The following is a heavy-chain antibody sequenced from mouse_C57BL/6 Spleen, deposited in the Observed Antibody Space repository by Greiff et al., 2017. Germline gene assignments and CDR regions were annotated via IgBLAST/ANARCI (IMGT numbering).Heavy chain of an antibody. CDR3: ARRIYYGNVLFDY. CDR2: IDPSDSYT. Sequence: QVHVKQPGAELVRPGTSVKLSCKASGYTFTSYWMHWVKQRPGQGLEWIGVIDPSDSYTNYNQKFKGKATLTVDTSSSTAYMQLSSLTSEDSAVYYCARRIYYGNVLFDYWGQGTTLTVSS. V-gene: IGHV1-59*01. J-gene: IGHJ2*01. D-gene: IGHD2-1*01. CDR1: GYTFTSYW.